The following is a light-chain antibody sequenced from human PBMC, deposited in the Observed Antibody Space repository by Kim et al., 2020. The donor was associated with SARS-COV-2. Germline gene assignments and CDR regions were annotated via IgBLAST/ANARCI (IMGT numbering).Light chain of an antibody. J-gene: IGLJ2*01. V-gene: IGLV3-1*01. Sequence: VSPGQTASITCSGDKLGDKYACWYQQKPGQSPVLIIYQDSKRPSGIPERFSGSNSGNTATLTISGTQAMDEADYYCQAWDSSTAVFGGGTQLTVL. CDR3: QAWDSSTAV. CDR1: KLGDKY. CDR2: QDS.